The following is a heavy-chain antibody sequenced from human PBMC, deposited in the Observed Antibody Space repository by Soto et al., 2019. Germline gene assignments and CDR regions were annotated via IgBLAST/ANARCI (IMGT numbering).Heavy chain of an antibody. CDR1: GFTFSSYA. Sequence: GGSLRLSCAASGFTFSSYAMSWVRQAPGKGLEWVSAISGSGGSTYYADSVKGRFTISRDNSKNTLYLQMNSLRAEDTAAYYCAKDPPIYYDSSGYLDYWGQGTLVPVSS. V-gene: IGHV3-23*01. CDR3: AKDPPIYYDSSGYLDY. CDR2: ISGSGGST. D-gene: IGHD3-22*01. J-gene: IGHJ4*02.